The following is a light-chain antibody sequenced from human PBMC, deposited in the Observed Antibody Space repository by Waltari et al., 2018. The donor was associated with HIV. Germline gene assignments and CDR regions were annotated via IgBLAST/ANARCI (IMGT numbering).Light chain of an antibody. J-gene: IGLJ3*02. V-gene: IGLV2-14*03. CDR1: SSDVGGYNY. CDR2: DVS. Sequence: QSALTQPASVSGSPGQSITISCTGTSSDVGGYNYVSWYQQHPGKAPKLMIYDVSHRPSGVSNRFSGSKSGNTAFLTISGLQAEDEADYYCSSYTSSSTFWVFGGGTKLTVL. CDR3: SSYTSSSTFWV.